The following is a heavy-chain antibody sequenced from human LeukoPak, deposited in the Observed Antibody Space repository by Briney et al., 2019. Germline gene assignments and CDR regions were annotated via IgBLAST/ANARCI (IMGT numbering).Heavy chain of an antibody. J-gene: IGHJ4*02. V-gene: IGHV3-23*01. D-gene: IGHD3-22*01. CDR3: STARCDSSRYFCVY. CDR2: IRGSGGSK. Sequence: GGSLRLSCTASGFTFSSYVMRWVRQAPGKGLEWVSTIRGSGGSKFYADSVRGRFTISRDNSRSTLYLQMNSLRAEDTAAYYCSTARCDSSRYFCVYWLQGTL. CDR1: GFTFSSYV.